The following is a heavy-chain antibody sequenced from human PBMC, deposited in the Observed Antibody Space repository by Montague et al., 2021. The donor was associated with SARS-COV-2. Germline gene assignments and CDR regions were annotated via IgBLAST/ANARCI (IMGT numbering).Heavy chain of an antibody. J-gene: IGHJ4*02. V-gene: IGHV4-59*01. Sequence: SETLSLTCIVSGGSIISSFYWSWIRQPPGKGLEWVGYIYYSGTNNYNPSLKSRVTISVDTSKNQFSLKLTSVTAADTAVYYCARVSHWGDFFDSWGQGGLVTVSS. D-gene: IGHD7-27*01. CDR2: IYYSGTN. CDR1: GGSIISSFY. CDR3: ARVSHWGDFFDS.